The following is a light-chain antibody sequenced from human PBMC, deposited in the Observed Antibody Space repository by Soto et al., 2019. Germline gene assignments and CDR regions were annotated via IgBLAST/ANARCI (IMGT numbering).Light chain of an antibody. Sequence: EMWLTQSPGTLSLSPGERATLSCRASQSVSSSYLAWYQQKPGQAPRLLIYGASSRATGIPDRFSGSGSGTDFTLTISRLEPEDFAVYSCQQYGSSPLTFGGGTKVDIK. V-gene: IGKV3-20*01. CDR1: QSVSSSY. CDR2: GAS. J-gene: IGKJ4*01. CDR3: QQYGSSPLT.